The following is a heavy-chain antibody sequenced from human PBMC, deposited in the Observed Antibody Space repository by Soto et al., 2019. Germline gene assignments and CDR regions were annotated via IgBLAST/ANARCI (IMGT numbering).Heavy chain of an antibody. CDR1: GGTFNSYS. Sequence: QVQLEQSGPEVKRPGSSVKVSCKASGGTFNSYSVNWVRQAPGQGLEWIGGVIPLSNTSNYALKFQGRVTITAVKPTRTVYMSLGSLISDDTAVYFCSRGSSMTAVTGFEHWGQGTLVNVSS. V-gene: IGHV1-69*06. D-gene: IGHD4-17*01. CDR3: SRGSSMTAVTGFEH. CDR2: VIPLSNTS. J-gene: IGHJ5*02.